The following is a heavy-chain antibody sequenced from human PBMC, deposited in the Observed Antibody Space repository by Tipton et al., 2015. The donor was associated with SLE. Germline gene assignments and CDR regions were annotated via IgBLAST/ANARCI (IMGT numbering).Heavy chain of an antibody. J-gene: IGHJ4*02. D-gene: IGHD2-21*01. Sequence: TLSLTCTVSGGSISSYYWGWIRQPPGKGLEWIGSIYYSGTTYYNPSLKSRVTISVDTSKNQFSLRLSSVTAADTAVYYCARGHIVDSFDYWGQGTLVTVSS. CDR1: GGSISSYY. CDR2: IYYSGTT. V-gene: IGHV4-39*07. CDR3: ARGHIVDSFDY.